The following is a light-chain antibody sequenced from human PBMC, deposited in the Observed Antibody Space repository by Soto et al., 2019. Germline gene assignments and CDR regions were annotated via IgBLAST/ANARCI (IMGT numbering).Light chain of an antibody. V-gene: IGLV2-11*01. CDR2: DVS. J-gene: IGLJ1*01. CDR1: SSDVGGYDY. CDR3: SSYTGSSTLEV. Sequence: QSVLTQPRSVSGSPGQSVTISCTGTSSDVGGYDYVSWYQQHPGRAPKVMIYDVSKRPSGVPNRFSGSKSGNTASLTISGLQTEDEADYYCSSYTGSSTLEVFGSGTKLTVL.